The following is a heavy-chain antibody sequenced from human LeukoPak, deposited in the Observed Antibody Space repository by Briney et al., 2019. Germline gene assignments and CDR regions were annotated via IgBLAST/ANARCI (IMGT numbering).Heavy chain of an antibody. Sequence: PGGSLRLSCAASGFTFSSYWMHWVRQAPGKGLVWVSRINSDGSSPSYADSVKGRFTISRDNAKNTLYLQMNSLRAEDTAVYYCARAHYYDILGWFDPWGQGTLVTVSS. J-gene: IGHJ5*02. CDR3: ARAHYYDILGWFDP. D-gene: IGHD3-9*01. CDR1: GFTFSSYW. CDR2: INSDGSSP. V-gene: IGHV3-74*01.